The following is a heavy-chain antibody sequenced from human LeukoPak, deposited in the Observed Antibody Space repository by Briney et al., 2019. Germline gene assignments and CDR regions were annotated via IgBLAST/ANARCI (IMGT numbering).Heavy chain of an antibody. D-gene: IGHD5-18*01. Sequence: GGSLRLSCAASGFTFSDYYMSWIRQAPGKGLERVPYISSSGSTIYYADSVKGRFTISRDNAKNSLYLQMDSLRAEDTAVYYCARRAMTERGHSYGLDYWGQGTLVTVSS. CDR3: ARRAMTERGHSYGLDY. CDR2: ISSSGSTI. J-gene: IGHJ4*02. CDR1: GFTFSDYY. V-gene: IGHV3-11*04.